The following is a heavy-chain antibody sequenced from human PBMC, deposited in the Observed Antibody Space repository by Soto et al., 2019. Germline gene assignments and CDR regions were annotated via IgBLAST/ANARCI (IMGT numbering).Heavy chain of an antibody. V-gene: IGHV3-30*18. CDR1: GFTFRNDG. Sequence: QVQLVESGGGVVQPGGSLRLSCTGSGFTFRNDGMHWVRQTPGKGLERVAVISFDGRNEYYADSVKGRFTISRDNSKNTLWLQMSSLRAEDTAVYYCAKDSAPPYCSGGHCHSTPGYWGQGTLVTVSS. J-gene: IGHJ4*02. D-gene: IGHD2-15*01. CDR2: ISFDGRNE. CDR3: AKDSAPPYCSGGHCHSTPGY.